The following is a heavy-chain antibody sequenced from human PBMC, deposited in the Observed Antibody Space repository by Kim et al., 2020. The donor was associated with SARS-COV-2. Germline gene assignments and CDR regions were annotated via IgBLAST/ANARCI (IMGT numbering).Heavy chain of an antibody. CDR3: TRAPWTSGGFTFDR. J-gene: IGHJ4*02. Sequence: ADSVEGRLTISRDNAKSSLYLQMNSLRIEDTAIYYCTRAPWTSGGFTFDRWGQGALVTVSS. V-gene: IGHV3-48*03. D-gene: IGHD6-19*01.